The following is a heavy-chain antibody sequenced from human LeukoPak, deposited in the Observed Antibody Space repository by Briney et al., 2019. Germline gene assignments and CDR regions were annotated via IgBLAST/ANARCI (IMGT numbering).Heavy chain of an antibody. J-gene: IGHJ4*02. CDR3: ARGGGHSSNWDSDY. CDR1: GLTFSGYS. D-gene: IGHD6-13*01. CDR2: ISSGSTFT. Sequence: MAGGSRSLSCAVPGLTFSGYSMNWVGQAPGQGLDWVSFISSGSTFTYYADSVKGRFTISRDNAKNSLYLQMDSLRAEDTAVYYCARGGGHSSNWDSDYWGQGTLVTVSS. V-gene: IGHV3-21*05.